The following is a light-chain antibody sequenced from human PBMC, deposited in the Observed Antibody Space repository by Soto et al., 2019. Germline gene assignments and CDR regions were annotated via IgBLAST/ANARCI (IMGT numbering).Light chain of an antibody. CDR1: SANIGDNY. CDR3: AAWDDSLSGYV. V-gene: IGLV1-47*01. CDR2: RNN. J-gene: IGLJ1*01. Sequence: VLTQPPSASGPPGRKVTISCSGSSANIGDNYVYWHQQRPGTAPKLLIYRNNQRPSGVPDRFSGSKSGTSASLAISGLRSEDEADYYCAAWDDSLSGYVFGPGTKVTVL.